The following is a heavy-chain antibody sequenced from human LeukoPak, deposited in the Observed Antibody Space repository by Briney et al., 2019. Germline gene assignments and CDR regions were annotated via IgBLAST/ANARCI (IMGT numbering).Heavy chain of an antibody. CDR2: IIPIFGTA. CDR1: GGTFSSYA. J-gene: IGHJ6*03. V-gene: IGHV1-69*06. CDR3: ASHYCSSTSCHYARYYYYMDV. D-gene: IGHD2-2*01. Sequence: SVKVSCKASGGTFSSYAISWVRQAPGQGLEWMGRIIPIFGTANYAQRFQGRVTITADKSTSTAYMELSSLRSEDTAVYYCASHYCSSTSCHYARYYYYMDVWGKGTTVTVSS.